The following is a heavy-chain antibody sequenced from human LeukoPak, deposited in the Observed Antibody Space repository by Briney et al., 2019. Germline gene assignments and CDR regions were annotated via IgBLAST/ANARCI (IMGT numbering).Heavy chain of an antibody. J-gene: IGHJ4*02. CDR2: IYYSGST. CDR1: GGSISSGGYY. D-gene: IGHD5-12*01. V-gene: IGHV4-31*03. Sequence: SEPLSLTCTVSGGSISSGGYYWSWIRQHPGKGLEWIGYIYYSGSTYYNPSLKSRVTISVDTSKNQFSLKLSSVTAADTAVYYCARIDIVATTPDYWGQGTLVTVSS. CDR3: ARIDIVATTPDY.